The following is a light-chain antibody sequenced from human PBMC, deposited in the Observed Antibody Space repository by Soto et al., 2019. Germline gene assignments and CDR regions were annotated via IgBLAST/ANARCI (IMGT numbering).Light chain of an antibody. CDR1: QSISSW. J-gene: IGKJ1*01. CDR3: QQYKSYSQT. CDR2: KAS. V-gene: IGKV1-5*03. Sequence: DIQMTQSPSTLSASVGDRVTITCRASQSISSWLAWYQQRPGEAPNLLIYKASSLESGVPSRFSGSGSGTEFTLTISSLQPDDFATYYCQQYKSYSQTFGQGTKVEIK.